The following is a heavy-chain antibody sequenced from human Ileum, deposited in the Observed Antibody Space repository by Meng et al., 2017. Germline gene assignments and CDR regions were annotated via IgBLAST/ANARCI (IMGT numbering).Heavy chain of an antibody. CDR1: GFTFSSYA. Sequence: GESLKISCVASGFTFSSYAMSWVRQAPGKGLEWVSGINSGGDVTYYADSVKGRFTISRDNSKNTLYLQMNSLRVEDTAVYFCANGNSPDYWGQGTLVTVPS. CDR2: INSGGDVT. D-gene: IGHD1-14*01. CDR3: ANGNSPDY. J-gene: IGHJ4*02. V-gene: IGHV3-23*01.